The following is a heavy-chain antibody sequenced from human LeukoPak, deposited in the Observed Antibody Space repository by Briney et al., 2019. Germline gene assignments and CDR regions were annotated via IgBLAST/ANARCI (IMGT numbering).Heavy chain of an antibody. CDR1: GGTFSSYA. V-gene: IGHV1-69*04. Sequence: SVKVSCKASGGTFSSYAISWVRQAPGQGLEWMGRIIPILGKANYAQKFQGRVTITADKSTSTAYMELSSLRSEDTAVYYCARMPSHYYDSSGYLASDYWGQGTLVTVSS. CDR2: IIPILGKA. CDR3: ARMPSHYYDSSGYLASDY. D-gene: IGHD3-22*01. J-gene: IGHJ4*02.